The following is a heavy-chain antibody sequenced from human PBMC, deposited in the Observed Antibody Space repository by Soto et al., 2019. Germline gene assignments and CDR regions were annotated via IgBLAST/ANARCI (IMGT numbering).Heavy chain of an antibody. J-gene: IGHJ4*02. Sequence: GWSLRLSCAASGFTFSSYAMTWVRQAPGKGLEWVSGVSGTGGSAYYADSVKGRFTISRDKSTKTLYLHMNSLRAEDTAVYYCARGSSYSDYDLEYWGQGTLATVSS. V-gene: IGHV3-23*01. CDR1: GFTFSSYA. CDR2: VSGTGGSA. CDR3: ARGSSYSDYDLEY. D-gene: IGHD4-17*01.